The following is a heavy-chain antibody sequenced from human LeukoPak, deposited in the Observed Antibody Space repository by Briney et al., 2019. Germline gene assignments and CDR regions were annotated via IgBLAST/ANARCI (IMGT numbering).Heavy chain of an antibody. J-gene: IGHJ4*02. D-gene: IGHD3-10*01. CDR1: GFTFSSYA. CDR2: ISGSGDRT. Sequence: GGSLRLSCAASGFTFSSYAMSWVRQAPGKGLEWVSAISGSGDRTYYEDSVEGRFTISRDNSKNTLYLQINSLRADDTAVYYCAKGSRDSRPYYFDFWGQGTLVTVSS. V-gene: IGHV3-23*01. CDR3: AKGSRDSRPYYFDF.